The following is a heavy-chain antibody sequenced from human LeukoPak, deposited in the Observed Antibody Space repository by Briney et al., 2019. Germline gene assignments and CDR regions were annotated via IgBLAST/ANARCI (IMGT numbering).Heavy chain of an antibody. J-gene: IGHJ5*02. V-gene: IGHV4-61*02. CDR2: IYTSGST. Sequence: PSETLSLTCTVSGGSISSGSYYWSWIRQPAGKGLEWIGRIYTSGSTKYNPSLKSRVTISVDTSKNQFSLKLSSVTAADTAVYYCARDAAQYCGGGSCYSGKWFDPWGQGTLVTVSS. D-gene: IGHD2-15*01. CDR3: ARDAAQYCGGGSCYSGKWFDP. CDR1: GGSISSGSYY.